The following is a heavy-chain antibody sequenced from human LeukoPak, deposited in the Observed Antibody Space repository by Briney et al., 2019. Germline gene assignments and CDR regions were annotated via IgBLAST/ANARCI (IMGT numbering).Heavy chain of an antibody. CDR3: ASSVASRPRKFDY. Sequence: SETLSLTCTVSGGSISSGGYYWSWIRQPPGMGLEWIGYIYHSGSPYYNPSLKSRVTISVDRSKNQFSLKVSSVTAADTAVYYCASSVASRPRKFDYWGQGTLVTVSS. V-gene: IGHV4-30-2*01. CDR1: GGSISSGGYY. CDR2: IYHSGSP. J-gene: IGHJ4*02. D-gene: IGHD6-6*01.